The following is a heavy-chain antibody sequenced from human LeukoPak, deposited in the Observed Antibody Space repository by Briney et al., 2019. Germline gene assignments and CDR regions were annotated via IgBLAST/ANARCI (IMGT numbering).Heavy chain of an antibody. CDR3: ARGLSRGVDYDSSGYYYQNAGFDY. CDR1: GYTFTGYY. Sequence: ASVKVSCKASGYTFTGYYMHWVRQAPGQGLEWMGRINPNSGGTNYAQKFQGRVTMTRDTSISTAYMELSRLGSDDTAVYYCARGLSRGVDYDSSGYYYQNAGFDYWGQGTLVTVSS. V-gene: IGHV1-2*06. D-gene: IGHD3-22*01. CDR2: INPNSGGT. J-gene: IGHJ4*02.